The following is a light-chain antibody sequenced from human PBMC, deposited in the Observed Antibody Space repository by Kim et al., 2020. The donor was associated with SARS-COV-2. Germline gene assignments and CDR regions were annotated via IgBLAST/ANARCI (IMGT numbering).Light chain of an antibody. J-gene: IGKJ1*01. Sequence: DIQMTQSPSPLSASVGDRVSITCRASQSVSGWLAWYQQKPGRAPKVLIYDAFTLESGVPSRFSGSGSGTEFTLTISSLQPDDFATYYCQQYDNYPWTFGQGTKMYIK. CDR1: QSVSGW. CDR3: QQYDNYPWT. V-gene: IGKV1-5*01. CDR2: DAF.